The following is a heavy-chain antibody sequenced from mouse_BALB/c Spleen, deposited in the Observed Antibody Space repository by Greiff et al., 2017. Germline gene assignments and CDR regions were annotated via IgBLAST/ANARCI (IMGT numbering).Heavy chain of an antibody. CDR3: ATNYYGSSHYFDY. J-gene: IGHJ2*01. Sequence: EVQLQQSGPELVKPGASVKIPCKASGYTFTDYNMDWVKQSHGKSLEWIGDINPNNGGTIYNQKFKGKATLTVDKSSSTAYMELRSLTSEDTAVYYCATNYYGSSHYFDYWGQGTTLTVSS. D-gene: IGHD1-1*01. CDR2: INPNNGGT. CDR1: GYTFTDYN. V-gene: IGHV1-18*01.